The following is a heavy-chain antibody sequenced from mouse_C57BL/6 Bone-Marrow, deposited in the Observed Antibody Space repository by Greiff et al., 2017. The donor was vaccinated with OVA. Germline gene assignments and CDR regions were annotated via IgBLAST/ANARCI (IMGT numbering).Heavy chain of an antibody. V-gene: IGHV1-69*01. CDR1: GYTFTSYW. CDR2: IDPSDSYT. CDR3: ALSSQFAY. J-gene: IGHJ3*01. Sequence: VQLKQPGAELVMPGASVKLSCKASGYTFTSYWMHWVKQRPGQGLEWIGEIDPSDSYTNYNQKFKGKSTLTVDKSSSTAYMQLSSLTSEDSAVYYCALSSQFAYWGQGTLVTVSA.